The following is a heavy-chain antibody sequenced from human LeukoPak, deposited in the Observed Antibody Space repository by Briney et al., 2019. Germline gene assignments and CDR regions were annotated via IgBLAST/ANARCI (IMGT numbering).Heavy chain of an antibody. Sequence: ASVKVSCKASGYTFTGYYMHWVRQAPGQGLEWMGWINPHSGGTNYAQKLQGRVTMTTDTSTSTAYMELRSLRSDDTAVYYCARTPKEWEYYFDYWGQGTLVTVSS. V-gene: IGHV1-2*02. CDR2: INPHSGGT. J-gene: IGHJ4*02. CDR3: ARTPKEWEYYFDY. D-gene: IGHD1-26*01. CDR1: GYTFTGYY.